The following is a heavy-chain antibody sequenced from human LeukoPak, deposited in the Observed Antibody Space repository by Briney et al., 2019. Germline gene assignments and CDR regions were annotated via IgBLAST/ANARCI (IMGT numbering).Heavy chain of an antibody. CDR3: ARDSLYYYDSSGYGIDAFDI. V-gene: IGHV3-21*01. CDR1: GFTYSNFG. Sequence: GGSLRLSCVASGFTYSNFGIHWVRQAPGKGLEWVSSISSSSSYIYYADSVKGRFTISRDNAKNSLYLQMNSLRAEDTAVYYCARDSLYYYDSSGYGIDAFDIWGQGTMVTVSS. CDR2: ISSSSSYI. J-gene: IGHJ3*02. D-gene: IGHD3-22*01.